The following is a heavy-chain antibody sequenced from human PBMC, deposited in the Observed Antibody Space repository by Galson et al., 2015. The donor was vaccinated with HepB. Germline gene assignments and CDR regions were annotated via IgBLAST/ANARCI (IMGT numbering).Heavy chain of an antibody. J-gene: IGHJ4*02. CDR1: GFTFSSYS. CDR2: SSSSSSTI. V-gene: IGHV3-48*02. Sequence: SLRLSCAASGFTFSSYSMNWVRQAPGKGLEWVSYSSSSSSTIYYADPVKGRFTISRDNAKNSLYLQMNSLRDEDTAVYYCARVPHQRYCSSTSCSKFIGENYWGQGTLVTVSS. CDR3: ARVPHQRYCSSTSCSKFIGENY. D-gene: IGHD2-2*01.